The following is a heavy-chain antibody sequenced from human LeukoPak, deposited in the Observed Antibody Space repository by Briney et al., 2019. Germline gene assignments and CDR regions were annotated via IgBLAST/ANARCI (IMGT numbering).Heavy chain of an antibody. J-gene: IGHJ4*02. Sequence: GGSLRRSCAASGFTFDDYAMHWVRQAPGKGLEWVSGISWNSGSIGYADSVKGRFTISRDNAKNSLYLQMNSLRAEDTALYYCAKGAHSSGWYWEFDYWGQGTLVTVSS. CDR3: AKGAHSSGWYWEFDY. CDR1: GFTFDDYA. D-gene: IGHD6-19*01. CDR2: ISWNSGSI. V-gene: IGHV3-9*01.